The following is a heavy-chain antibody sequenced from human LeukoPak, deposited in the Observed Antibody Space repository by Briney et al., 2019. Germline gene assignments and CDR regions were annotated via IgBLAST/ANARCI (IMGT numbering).Heavy chain of an antibody. CDR3: ARVAATDAFDI. D-gene: IGHD6-25*01. V-gene: IGHV3-30*14. Sequence: GGSLRLSCAASGFTFSSYAMHWVRQAPGKGLEWVAVISYDGSNEYYADSVKGRFTISRDNSKNTLYLQMNSLRAEDTAVYYCARVAATDAFDIWGQGTMVTVSS. J-gene: IGHJ3*02. CDR2: ISYDGSNE. CDR1: GFTFSSYA.